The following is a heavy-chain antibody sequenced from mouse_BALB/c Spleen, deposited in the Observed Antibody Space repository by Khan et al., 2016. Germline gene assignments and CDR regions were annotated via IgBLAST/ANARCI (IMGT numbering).Heavy chain of an antibody. J-gene: IGHJ1*01. CDR2: ISYSGST. CDR3: ASYYSHIYWYVDV. Sequence: EVQLQESGPSLVKPSQTLSLTCSVTGDSITSGYWNWIRKFPGNKLEYMGYISYSGSTYSNPSLKSRISITRDTSKNQYYLQLNSVTTEDTATYYCASYYSHIYWYVDVWGAGTTVTVSS. V-gene: IGHV3-8*02. D-gene: IGHD2-12*01. CDR1: GDSITSGY.